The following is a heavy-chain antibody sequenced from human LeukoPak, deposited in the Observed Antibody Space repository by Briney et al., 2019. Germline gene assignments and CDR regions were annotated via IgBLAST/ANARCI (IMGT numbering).Heavy chain of an antibody. CDR3: ARHPDRIAVAKLLDY. D-gene: IGHD6-19*01. CDR2: ISAYNGNT. CDR1: GYTFTSYG. Sequence: GASVKVSCKASGYTFTSYGISWVRQAPGQGLEWMGWISAYNGNTNYAQKLQGRVTMTTDTSTSTAYMELRSLRSDDTAVYYCARHPDRIAVAKLLDYWGQGTLVTVSS. J-gene: IGHJ4*02. V-gene: IGHV1-18*01.